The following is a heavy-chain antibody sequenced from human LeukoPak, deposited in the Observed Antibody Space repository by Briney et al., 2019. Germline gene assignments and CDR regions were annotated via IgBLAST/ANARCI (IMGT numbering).Heavy chain of an antibody. CDR2: ISSSGGST. Sequence: GGSLRLSCAASGFAIGSYAMTWVRQAPGKGLEWVSGISSSGGSTYYADSVKGRFTISRDNSKNTLYLQMNSLRAEDTAVYYCAKGIGPIAAAGTGGAFDIWGQGTMVTVSS. V-gene: IGHV3-23*01. CDR3: AKGIGPIAAAGTGGAFDI. D-gene: IGHD6-13*01. CDR1: GFAIGSYA. J-gene: IGHJ3*02.